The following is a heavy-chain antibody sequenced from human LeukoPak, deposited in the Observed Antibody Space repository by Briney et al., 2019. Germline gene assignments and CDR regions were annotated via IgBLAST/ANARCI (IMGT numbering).Heavy chain of an antibody. D-gene: IGHD1-26*01. J-gene: IGHJ4*02. CDR1: GGSISSSSYY. Sequence: RPSGTLSLTCAVSGGSISSSSYYWGWIRQPPGKGLEWIGSIYYSGSTYYNPSLKSRVTIPVDTSKNQFSLKLSSVTAADTAVYYCAREKSDVKKNSGSTFDYWGQGTLVTVSS. CDR2: IYYSGST. CDR3: AREKSDVKKNSGSTFDY. V-gene: IGHV4-39*07.